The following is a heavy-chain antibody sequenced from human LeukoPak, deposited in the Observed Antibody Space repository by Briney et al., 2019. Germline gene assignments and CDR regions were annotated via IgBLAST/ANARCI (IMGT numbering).Heavy chain of an antibody. CDR1: GFTFDDYA. V-gene: IGHV3-9*01. D-gene: IGHD3-3*01. Sequence: GRSLTLSCAASGFTFDDYAMHWVRQAPGKGLDWVSGISWNSGSIGYADSVKGRFTISRDNAKNSLYLQMNSLRAEDTALYYCAKDIREGYDSGGDAFDIWGQGTMVTVSS. CDR3: AKDIREGYDSGGDAFDI. J-gene: IGHJ3*02. CDR2: ISWNSGSI.